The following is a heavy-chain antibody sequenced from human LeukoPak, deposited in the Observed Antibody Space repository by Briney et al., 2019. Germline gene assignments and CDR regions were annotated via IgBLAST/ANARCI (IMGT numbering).Heavy chain of an antibody. CDR1: GFTFSSYW. D-gene: IGHD2-2*01. CDR3: ARGTLPDY. J-gene: IGHJ4*02. V-gene: IGHV3-74*01. Sequence: GRSLRLSSAASGFTFSSYWMHWGRQAPGEGLVWVSRINTDGSSTSYADSVKGRFTISKDNAKNTLSLQMNSLRADDTAVYHCARGTLPDYWGQGTLVTVSS. CDR2: INTDGSST.